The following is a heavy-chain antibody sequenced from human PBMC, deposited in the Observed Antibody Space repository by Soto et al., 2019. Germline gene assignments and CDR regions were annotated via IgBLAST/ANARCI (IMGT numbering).Heavy chain of an antibody. Sequence: QVQLVQSGAVVKKPASSVEVSCQASGGTFSGYAISWLRQAPGQGLEWMGGTVPVFDTSKYAPRFQGRVTLTTDKSTSTAYMELSSVTSDDTAIYFCARGVSNSGAYYTGPSAYDLWGQGTLVIVSS. J-gene: IGHJ3*01. CDR1: GGTFSGYA. V-gene: IGHV1-69*06. D-gene: IGHD3-10*01. CDR2: TVPVFDTS. CDR3: ARGVSNSGAYYTGPSAYDL.